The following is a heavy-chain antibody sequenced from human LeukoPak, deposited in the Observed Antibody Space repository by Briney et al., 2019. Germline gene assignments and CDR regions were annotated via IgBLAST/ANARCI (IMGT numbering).Heavy chain of an antibody. J-gene: IGHJ4*02. Sequence: PSETLSLTCTVSGDSVSSTGYYWGWIRQPPGKGLEWIGTIYYSGSTYYNPSLKSRVTMSEDTSRNQFSLRLSSVNAADTAVYYCARAGRDIIVVPAAIEFDYWGQGTLVTVSS. CDR2: IYYSGST. CDR3: ARAGRDIIVVPAAIEFDY. CDR1: GDSVSSTGYY. D-gene: IGHD2-2*01. V-gene: IGHV4-39*01.